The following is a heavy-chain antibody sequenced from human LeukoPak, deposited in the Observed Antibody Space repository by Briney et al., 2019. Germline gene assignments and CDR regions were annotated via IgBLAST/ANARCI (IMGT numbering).Heavy chain of an antibody. V-gene: IGHV3-74*01. CDR1: GFTFSSYW. Sequence: GGSLRLSCAASGFTFSSYWMHWVRQAPGKGLVWVSRINSDGSSTTYADSVKGRFTISRDNAKNTLYLQMNSLRAEDTAMYYCARGQIGYSYAFPDYWGQGTLVTVSS. CDR3: ARGQIGYSYAFPDY. D-gene: IGHD5-18*01. CDR2: INSDGSST. J-gene: IGHJ4*02.